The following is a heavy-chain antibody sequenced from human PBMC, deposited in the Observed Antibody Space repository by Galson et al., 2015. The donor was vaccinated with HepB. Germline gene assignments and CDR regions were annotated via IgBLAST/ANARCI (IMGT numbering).Heavy chain of an antibody. CDR3: ASTSSGVGRYYFDY. CDR2: IIPIFGTA. V-gene: IGHV1-69*13. CDR1: GYTFTSYA. J-gene: IGHJ4*02. Sequence: SVKVSCKASGYTFTSYAISWVRQAPGQGLEWMGGIIPIFGTANYAQKFQGRVTITADESTSTAYMELSSLRSEDTAVYYCASTSSGVGRYYFDYWGQGTLVTVSS. D-gene: IGHD3-10*01.